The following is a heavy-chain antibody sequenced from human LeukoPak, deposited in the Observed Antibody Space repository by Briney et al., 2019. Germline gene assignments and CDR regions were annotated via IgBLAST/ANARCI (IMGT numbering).Heavy chain of an antibody. CDR1: GGSISSYY. V-gene: IGHV4-34*01. J-gene: IGHJ6*03. CDR3: ASNSYSSSSGLMDV. Sequence: PSETLSLTCTVSGGSISSYYWSWIRQPPGKGLEWIGEINHSGSTNYNPSLKSRVTISVDTSKNQFSLKLSSVTAADTAVYYCASNSYSSSSGLMDVWGKGTTVTVSS. D-gene: IGHD6-6*01. CDR2: INHSGST.